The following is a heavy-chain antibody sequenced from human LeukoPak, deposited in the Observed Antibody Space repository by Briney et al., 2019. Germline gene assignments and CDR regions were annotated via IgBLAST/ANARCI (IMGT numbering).Heavy chain of an antibody. Sequence: PSQTLSLTCTVSGVSISSGGYYWSWIRQHPGKGLEWIGYIYYSGSTYYNPSLKSRVTISVDTSKNQFSLKLSSVTAADTAVYYCARENKGYYGMDVWGQGTTVTVSS. J-gene: IGHJ6*02. V-gene: IGHV4-31*03. CDR3: ARENKGYYGMDV. CDR2: IYYSGST. CDR1: GVSISSGGYY.